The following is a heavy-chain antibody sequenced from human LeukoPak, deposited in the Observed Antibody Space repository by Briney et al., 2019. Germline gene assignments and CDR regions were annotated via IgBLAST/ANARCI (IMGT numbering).Heavy chain of an antibody. V-gene: IGHV5-51*01. Sequence: GESLQISCQGSGYIFNTYWIDRERQMSGKGLEWMGIIYPGDSDTKYSPSFQGQVTISVDKSISTAYLQWSSLKASDTAMYYCARRYISDPYLYFDLWGRGTLVTVSS. D-gene: IGHD3-3*02. J-gene: IGHJ2*01. CDR1: GYIFNTYW. CDR3: ARRYISDPYLYFDL. CDR2: IYPGDSDT.